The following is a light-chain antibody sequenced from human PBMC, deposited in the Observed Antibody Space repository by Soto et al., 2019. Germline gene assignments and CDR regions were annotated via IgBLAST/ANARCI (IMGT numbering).Light chain of an antibody. Sequence: EIVLTQSPGILSLSPGERATLSCRASQSVSNDFLAWYQQKPGQAPRLLIYGASTRATDVPDRFSGSGSGPDFTLSINRLEPEDFAVYYRQRYGSSPPRTFGQGTKVEMK. CDR2: GAS. CDR3: QRYGSSPPRT. J-gene: IGKJ1*01. V-gene: IGKV3-20*01. CDR1: QSVSNDF.